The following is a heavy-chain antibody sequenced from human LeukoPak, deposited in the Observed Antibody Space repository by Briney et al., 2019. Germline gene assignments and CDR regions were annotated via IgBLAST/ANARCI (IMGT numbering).Heavy chain of an antibody. Sequence: GASVKVSCKASGYTFTGYYMHWVRQAPGQGLEWMGWINPNSGNTGYAQKFQGRVTMTRNTSISTAYMELSSLRSEDTAVYYCARGTSGAEDYWGQGTLVTVSS. CDR3: ARGTSGAEDY. V-gene: IGHV1-8*02. J-gene: IGHJ4*02. CDR2: INPNSGNT. D-gene: IGHD2-15*01. CDR1: GYTFTGYY.